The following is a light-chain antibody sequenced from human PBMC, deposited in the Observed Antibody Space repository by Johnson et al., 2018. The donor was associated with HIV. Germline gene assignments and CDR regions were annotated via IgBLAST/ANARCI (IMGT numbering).Light chain of an antibody. CDR2: ENN. CDR1: SSNIGNNY. J-gene: IGLJ1*01. Sequence: QSVLTQPPSVSAAPGQKVTISCSGSSSNIGNNYVSWYQQIPGTAPKLLIYENNKRPSGIPDRFSGSKSGTSATLGITGLQTGDEADYYCGTWDSSLSAYVFGTATKVTVL. CDR3: GTWDSSLSAYV. V-gene: IGLV1-51*02.